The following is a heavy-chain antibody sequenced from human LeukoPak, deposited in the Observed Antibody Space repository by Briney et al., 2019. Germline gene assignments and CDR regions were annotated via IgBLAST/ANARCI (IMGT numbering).Heavy chain of an antibody. Sequence: ASVKVSCKASGYTFSSYGIIWVRQAPGQGLEWMGWVSAFNGNTDYAPKLQGRVTMTTDTSTTTAYMELRSLTSDDTAVYYCARRGGSYSHSDFWGQGTLVTGSS. CDR3: ARRGGSYSHSDF. J-gene: IGHJ4*02. CDR1: GYTFSSYG. D-gene: IGHD1-26*01. V-gene: IGHV1-18*01. CDR2: VSAFNGNT.